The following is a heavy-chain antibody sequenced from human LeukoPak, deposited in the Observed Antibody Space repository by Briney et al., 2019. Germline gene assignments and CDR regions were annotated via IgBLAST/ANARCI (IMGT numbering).Heavy chain of an antibody. CDR1: GFTFSSHW. J-gene: IGHJ4*02. CDR3: ARHSDRRDDY. CDR2: IKPDGGDK. V-gene: IGHV3-7*05. Sequence: PGGSLRLSRAASGFTFSSHWMTWVRQAPGKGLQWVASIKPDGGDKYYVGSVKGRFIISRDNAKNSLFLQMSSLGVGDTAVYYCARHSDRRDDYWGQGMLVTVSS.